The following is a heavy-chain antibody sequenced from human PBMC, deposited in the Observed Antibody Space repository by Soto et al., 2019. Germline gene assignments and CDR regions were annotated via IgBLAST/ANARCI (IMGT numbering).Heavy chain of an antibody. Sequence: QITLKESGPTLVKPTQTLTLTCTFSGFSLSTDGVAVGWIRQPPGKALEWLALIYWDDDKRYSPSLNNRLTITKDTSKIQVVLTMTNMDPVDTATYYCAHRYRSGWCDYWGQGTLVTVSS. D-gene: IGHD6-19*01. J-gene: IGHJ4*02. CDR3: AHRYRSGWCDY. CDR2: IYWDDDK. CDR1: GFSLSTDGVA. V-gene: IGHV2-5*02.